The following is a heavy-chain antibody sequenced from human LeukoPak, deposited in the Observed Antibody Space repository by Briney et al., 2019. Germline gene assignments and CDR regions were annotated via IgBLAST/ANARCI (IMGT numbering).Heavy chain of an antibody. Sequence: GGSLRLSCTTSGFTFGDFAMIWFRQAPGRGLEWVGFIRSNTYGGTAEYAASVKGRFTISRDDSKSLAYLQMNSLKTEDTAVYYFAITDSGTSQQVFDWGEGTLLTVSS. CDR1: GFTFGDFA. V-gene: IGHV3-49*03. CDR2: IRSNTYGGTA. D-gene: IGHD1-26*01. J-gene: IGHJ4*02. CDR3: AITDSGTSQQVFD.